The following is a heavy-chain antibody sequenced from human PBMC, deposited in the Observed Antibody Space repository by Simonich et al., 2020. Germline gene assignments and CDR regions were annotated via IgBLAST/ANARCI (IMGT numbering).Heavy chain of an antibody. J-gene: IGHJ4*02. CDR3: AKDRLGLGNSIFDY. D-gene: IGHD7-27*01. Sequence: EVQLLESGGGLVQPGGSLRLSCAASGFTFSSYAMSWCRRAPGKWREWGAAIRVSGGSNYYADSGKGRFTISRDNSKNTLYLQMNGLRAEDTAVYYCAKDRLGLGNSIFDYWGQGTLVTVSS. CDR1: GFTFSSYA. CDR2: IRVSGGSN. V-gene: IGHV3-23*01.